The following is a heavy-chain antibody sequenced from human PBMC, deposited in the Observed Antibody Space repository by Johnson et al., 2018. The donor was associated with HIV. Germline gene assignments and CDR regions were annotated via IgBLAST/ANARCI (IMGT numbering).Heavy chain of an antibody. Sequence: QVQLVESGGGLVKPGGSLRLSCAASGFTFSDYYMSWIRQAPGKGLEWVSYISSSGSTIYYADSVKGRFTISRDNAKNSLYLQMNSLRAEDTAVYYCARDLPSNYYDSSGYYPDAFDIWGQGTMVTVSS. D-gene: IGHD3-22*01. J-gene: IGHJ3*02. CDR2: ISSSGSTI. CDR1: GFTFSDYY. CDR3: ARDLPSNYYDSSGYYPDAFDI. V-gene: IGHV3-11*04.